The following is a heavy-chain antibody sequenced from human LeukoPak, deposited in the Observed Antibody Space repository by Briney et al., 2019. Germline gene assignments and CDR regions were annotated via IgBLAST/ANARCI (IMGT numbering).Heavy chain of an antibody. Sequence: GGSLRLSCVASGFTFGKYWMSWVRQAPGKGLEWVANIKLDGSEKNYVDSVKGRFTISRDNTKNSLYLQMNSLRAEDTAVYYCARDLYSSSWPLYYYGMDVWGQGTTVTVSS. CDR3: ARDLYSSSWPLYYYGMDV. CDR1: GFTFGKYW. CDR2: IKLDGSEK. V-gene: IGHV3-7*03. J-gene: IGHJ6*02. D-gene: IGHD6-13*01.